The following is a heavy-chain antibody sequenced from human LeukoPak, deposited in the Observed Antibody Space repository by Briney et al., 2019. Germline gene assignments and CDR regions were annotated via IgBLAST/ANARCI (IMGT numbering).Heavy chain of an antibody. D-gene: IGHD6-19*01. V-gene: IGHV6-1*01. CDR3: ARRNLDSGERYFDL. CDR1: GDSVSSNSAA. Sequence: KSSQTLSLTCAISGDSVSSNSAAWNWIRQSPSRGLEWLGRTYYRSKWYNDYAVSVKSRITINPDTSKNQFSLQLNSVTPEDTAVYYCARRNLDSGERYFDLWGRGTLVTVSS. J-gene: IGHJ2*01. CDR2: TYYRSKWYN.